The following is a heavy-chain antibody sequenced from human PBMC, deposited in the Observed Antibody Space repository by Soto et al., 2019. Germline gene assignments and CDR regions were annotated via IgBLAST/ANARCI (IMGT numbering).Heavy chain of an antibody. Sequence: QVQLQESGPGLVKPSQTLSLTCTVSGGSISSGGYYWSWIRQHPGKGLEWIGYIYYSGSTYYNPSLKSRVTISVDTSKNQFSLKLSSVTAADTAVYYCVRGWLQLEDPQGPVDYWCQGTLVTVSS. CDR3: VRGWLQLEDPQGPVDY. J-gene: IGHJ4*02. CDR1: GGSISSGGYY. V-gene: IGHV4-31*03. D-gene: IGHD5-12*01. CDR2: IYYSGST.